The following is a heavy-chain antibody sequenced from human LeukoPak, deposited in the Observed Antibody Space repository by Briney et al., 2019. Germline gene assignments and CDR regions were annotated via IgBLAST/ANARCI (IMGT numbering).Heavy chain of an antibody. V-gene: IGHV3-11*01. D-gene: IGHD6-13*01. Sequence: PGGSLRLSCAASGFTVSSNYMGWVRQAPGKGLEWVSYISGSGSTISYADSVKGRFTISRDNAKNSLYLLMNSLRAEDTAVYYCAGAPYSSSWYYFDYWGQGTLVTVSS. CDR1: GFTVSSNY. J-gene: IGHJ4*02. CDR3: AGAPYSSSWYYFDY. CDR2: ISGSGSTI.